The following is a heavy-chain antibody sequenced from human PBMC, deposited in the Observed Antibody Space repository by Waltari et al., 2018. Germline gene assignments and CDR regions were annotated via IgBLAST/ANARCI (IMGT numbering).Heavy chain of an antibody. CDR1: GYMFSTYG. V-gene: IGHV1-18*01. D-gene: IGHD4-4*01. CDR3: ARDRTTYRPTQTYFAY. J-gene: IGHJ4*02. CDR2: ISAYNGNA. Sequence: QVQLVQSGAEVKKPGASVKVSCKASGYMFSTYGISWVRQAPGQGLEWMGWISAYNGNANYGKKFKGRVTMTTDTSTSTAYMVRRSLRSADTAVYYWARDRTTYRPTQTYFAYWGQGTLVTVSS.